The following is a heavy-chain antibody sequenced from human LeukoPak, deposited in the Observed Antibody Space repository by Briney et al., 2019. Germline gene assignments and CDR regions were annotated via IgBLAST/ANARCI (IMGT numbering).Heavy chain of an antibody. Sequence: GASVKVSCKASGYTFTSYYMHWVRQAPGQGLEWMGIINPSGGSTSYAQKFQGRVTMTRDTSTSTVYMELSSLRSEDTAVYYCAKGSTVAWLVIGEDWYFDLWGRGTLVTVSS. V-gene: IGHV1-46*01. CDR3: AKGSTVAWLVIGEDWYFDL. CDR1: GYTFTSYY. CDR2: INPSGGST. D-gene: IGHD6-19*01. J-gene: IGHJ2*01.